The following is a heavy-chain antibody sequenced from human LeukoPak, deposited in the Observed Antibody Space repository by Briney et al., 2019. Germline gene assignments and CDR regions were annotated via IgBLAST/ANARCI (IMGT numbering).Heavy chain of an antibody. CDR1: GGSISSTSYY. D-gene: IGHD2-15*01. CDR3: ARHGVYNCSGGSCYFDY. Sequence: SETLSLTCTVSGGSISSTSYYWGWIRQPPGKGLEWIGSIYYDGSTYYNPSLKSRVTISTDMFKDSFSLKLSSVTAADTAVYYCARHGVYNCSGGSCYFDYWGQGTLVTVSS. V-gene: IGHV4-39*01. J-gene: IGHJ4*02. CDR2: IYYDGST.